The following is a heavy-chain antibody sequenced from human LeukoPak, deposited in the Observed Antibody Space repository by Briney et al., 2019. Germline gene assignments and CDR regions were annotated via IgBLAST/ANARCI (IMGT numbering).Heavy chain of an antibody. CDR1: GGSFSGYY. V-gene: IGHV4-34*01. J-gene: IGHJ4*02. D-gene: IGHD3-10*01. Sequence: SSETLSLTCAVYGGSFSGYYWSWIRQPPGKGLEWIGNIYNGGSTYYNSSLKSRITISVDTSKNQFSLKLTSVTAADTAVYYCARRGGSGRSFDYWGQGTLVTVSS. CDR2: IYNGGST. CDR3: ARRGGSGRSFDY.